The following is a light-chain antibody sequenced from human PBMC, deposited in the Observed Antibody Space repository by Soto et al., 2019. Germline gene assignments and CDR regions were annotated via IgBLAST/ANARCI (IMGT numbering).Light chain of an antibody. Sequence: DFQITHSPASLSASVGDRPSIAFLAGRPIADYLNWYQQKPGEAPKVLIFGASSLRSGVPSRFSGSGYGTDFTLTINHLQPEDFATYYCQQTHAVPLTFGQGTRLEIK. CDR1: RPIADY. CDR3: QQTHAVPLT. J-gene: IGKJ5*01. V-gene: IGKV1-39*01. CDR2: GAS.